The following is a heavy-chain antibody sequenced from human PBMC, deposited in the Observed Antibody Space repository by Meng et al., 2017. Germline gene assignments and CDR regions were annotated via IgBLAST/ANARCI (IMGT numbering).Heavy chain of an antibody. V-gene: IGHV3-30*04. J-gene: IGHJ4*02. CDR1: AFNFSSYA. CDR2: MSYDGGNK. D-gene: IGHD6-19*01. CDR3: AREFSASSGWLESYYFDY. Sequence: GESLKISCAASAFNFSSYAMHWVRQAPGKGLEWVAVMSYDGGNKYYADSVKGRITISRDNSKNTLYLQINSLRAEDTAVYYCAREFSASSGWLESYYFDYWGQG.